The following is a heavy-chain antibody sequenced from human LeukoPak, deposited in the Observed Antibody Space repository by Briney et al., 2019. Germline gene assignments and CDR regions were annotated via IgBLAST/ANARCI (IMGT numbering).Heavy chain of an antibody. CDR2: IWSDGTNE. D-gene: IGHD2-2*01. CDR1: GFTFSNYG. Sequence: GGSLRLSCAASGFTFSNYGMHWVRQAPGKGLEWMALIWSDGTNEKYADSVKGRFIISRDNSKNTLYLQMNSLRAEDTAVYYCARVVGYSSTWYYDHWGQGTLVTVSS. J-gene: IGHJ4*02. CDR3: ARVVGYSSTWYYDH. V-gene: IGHV3-33*01.